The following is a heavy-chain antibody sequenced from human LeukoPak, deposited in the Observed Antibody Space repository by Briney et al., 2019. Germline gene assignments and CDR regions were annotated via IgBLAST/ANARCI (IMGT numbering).Heavy chain of an antibody. CDR1: GFTFRNYA. D-gene: IGHD2-15*01. CDR3: AKSDPGYCAGGSCNLGIDY. V-gene: IGHV3-23*01. Sequence: GGSPRLSCAASGFTFRNYAMTWVRQAPGKGLEWVSSVSAAGGSRWYADSVKGRFTISKDEYTNSLYLQMSGLRAEDTAVYYCAKSDPGYCAGGSCNLGIDYWGQGTLVTVSS. CDR2: VSAAGGSR. J-gene: IGHJ4*02.